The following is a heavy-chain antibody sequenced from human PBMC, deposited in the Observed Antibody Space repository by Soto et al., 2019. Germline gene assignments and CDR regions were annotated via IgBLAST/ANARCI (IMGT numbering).Heavy chain of an antibody. V-gene: IGHV3-23*01. Sequence: GGSLRLSCAASGFTFSSYPMSYVRKAPGKGLEWVSAISGSGGSTYYADSVKGRFTISRDNSKNTLYLQMNSLRAEDTAVYYCAKNWDIVVVTAAIPRNYYYMDVWGKGT. CDR3: AKNWDIVVVTAAIPRNYYYMDV. J-gene: IGHJ6*03. D-gene: IGHD2-2*02. CDR1: GFTFSSYP. CDR2: ISGSGGST.